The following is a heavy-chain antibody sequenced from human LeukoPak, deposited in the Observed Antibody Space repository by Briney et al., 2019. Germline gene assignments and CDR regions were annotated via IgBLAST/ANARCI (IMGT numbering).Heavy chain of an antibody. CDR2: IYTSGST. V-gene: IGHV4-61*02. D-gene: IGHD3-10*01. Sequence: KASETLSLTCTVSGGSISSGSYYWSWIRQPAGKGLEWIGRIYTSGSTNYNPSLKSRVTISVDTSKNQFSLKLSSVTAADTAVYYCARGTYRSGSYPRAYNWFDPWGQGTLVTVSS. CDR1: GGSISSGSYY. J-gene: IGHJ5*02. CDR3: ARGTYRSGSYPRAYNWFDP.